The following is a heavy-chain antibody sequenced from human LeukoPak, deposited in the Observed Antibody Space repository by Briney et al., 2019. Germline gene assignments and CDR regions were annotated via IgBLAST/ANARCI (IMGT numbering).Heavy chain of an antibody. J-gene: IGHJ3*02. Sequence: PSETLSLTCTVSGYSISSDYYWGWIRQPPGKGLQWIGSFYHSGITYYNPSLKSRVTISVDTSKNHFSLKLSSVTAADTAVYYCARVGSGPPGAFDIWGQGTMVTVSS. CDR2: FYHSGIT. CDR1: GYSISSDYY. CDR3: ARVGSGPPGAFDI. D-gene: IGHD6-19*01. V-gene: IGHV4-38-2*02.